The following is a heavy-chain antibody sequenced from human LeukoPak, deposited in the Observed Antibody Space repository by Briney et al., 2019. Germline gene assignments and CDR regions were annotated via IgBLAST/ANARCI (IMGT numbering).Heavy chain of an antibody. D-gene: IGHD2-15*01. CDR3: ARVAQRGAFDI. Sequence: GGSLRLSCAASGFTFSSYSMNWVRQAPGKGLEWVSSITSSSNYIYYADSVKGRFTISRDNAKNSLYLQMNSLRAEDTAVYYCARVAQRGAFDIWGQGTMVTVSS. CDR1: GFTFSSYS. CDR2: ITSSSNYI. V-gene: IGHV3-21*01. J-gene: IGHJ3*02.